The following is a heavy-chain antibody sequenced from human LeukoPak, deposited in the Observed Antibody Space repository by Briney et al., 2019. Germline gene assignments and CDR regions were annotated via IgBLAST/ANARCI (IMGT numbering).Heavy chain of an antibody. CDR1: GLTFSIHW. D-gene: IGHD3-10*01. Sequence: PGGSLRLSCAASGLTFSIHWMNWVRQAPGKGLEWVSGINWNGGSTGYADSVKGRFTISRDNAKNSLYLQMNSLRAEDTAVYYCARDFRGVIMRYFDYWGQGTLVTVSS. V-gene: IGHV3-20*04. J-gene: IGHJ4*02. CDR3: ARDFRGVIMRYFDY. CDR2: INWNGGST.